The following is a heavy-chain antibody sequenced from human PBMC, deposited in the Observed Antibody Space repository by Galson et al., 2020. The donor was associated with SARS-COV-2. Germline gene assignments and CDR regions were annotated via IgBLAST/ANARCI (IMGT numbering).Heavy chain of an antibody. Sequence: SETLSLTCTVSGGSISSGVYYWSWIRQHPGKGLEWIGYIYYSGSTYYNPSLKSRVTISRDTSKNQFSLKLSSVTAADTAVYYCARGDSSGYSILFDYWGQGTLVTVSS. CDR3: ARGDSSGYSILFDY. CDR2: IYYSGST. V-gene: IGHV4-31*03. J-gene: IGHJ4*02. CDR1: GGSISSGVYY. D-gene: IGHD3-22*01.